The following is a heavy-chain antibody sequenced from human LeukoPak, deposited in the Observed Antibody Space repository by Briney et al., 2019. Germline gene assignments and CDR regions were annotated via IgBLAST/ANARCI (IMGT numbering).Heavy chain of an antibody. CDR1: GFPFSRYY. D-gene: IGHD6-13*01. J-gene: IGHJ4*02. Sequence: GGSLRLSCAASGFPFSRYYMTWVRQVPGKGLEWLANIKHDGSEENYADSVKGRFTISRDNAKQSLYLQVNSLKVEDTAIYYCARDSTWYPIDHWGQGTLVTVSS. CDR2: IKHDGSEE. V-gene: IGHV3-7*01. CDR3: ARDSTWYPIDH.